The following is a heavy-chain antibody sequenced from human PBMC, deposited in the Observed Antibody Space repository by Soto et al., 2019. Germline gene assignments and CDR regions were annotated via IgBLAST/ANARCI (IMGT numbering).Heavy chain of an antibody. CDR2: IWYDGSNK. V-gene: IGHV3-33*01. CDR1: GFTFSSYG. Sequence: QVQLVESGGGVVQPGRSLRLSCAASGFTFSSYGMHWVRQAPGKGLEWVAVIWYDGSNKYYADSVKGRFTISRDNSKNTLYLQMNSLRAEDTAVYYCARDRITMIVVRGAAMDVWSQGTTVTVSS. D-gene: IGHD3-22*01. CDR3: ARDRITMIVVRGAAMDV. J-gene: IGHJ6*02.